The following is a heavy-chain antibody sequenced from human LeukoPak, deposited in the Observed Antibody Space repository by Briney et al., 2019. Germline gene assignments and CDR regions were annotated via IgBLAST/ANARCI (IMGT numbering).Heavy chain of an antibody. J-gene: IGHJ1*01. D-gene: IGHD3-10*01. V-gene: IGHV3-74*01. CDR3: ARVSGPGMNEYYHL. Sequence: GGSLRPSCAASGITFSGAWMHWVRQAPGKGLVWVSRINDDGSFRRYASSVKGRFTISRDNAKNTLFLQMDSLRAEDTAVYYCARVSGPGMNEYYHLWGQGTLVTVSS. CDR2: INDDGSFR. CDR1: GITFSGAW.